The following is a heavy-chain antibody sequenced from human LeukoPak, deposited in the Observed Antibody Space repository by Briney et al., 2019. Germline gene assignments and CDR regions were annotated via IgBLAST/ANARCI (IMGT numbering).Heavy chain of an antibody. Sequence: GGSLRLPCAASGFTFSDHYMDWVRQAPGKGLEWVGRTKNKANSYTTEYAASVKVRFTISRDESKNSLYLQMNSLKTEDTAVYYCARWDSGSCSDWGQGTLVTVSS. CDR1: GFTFSDHY. D-gene: IGHD1-26*01. CDR2: TKNKANSYTT. V-gene: IGHV3-72*01. J-gene: IGHJ4*02. CDR3: ARWDSGSCSD.